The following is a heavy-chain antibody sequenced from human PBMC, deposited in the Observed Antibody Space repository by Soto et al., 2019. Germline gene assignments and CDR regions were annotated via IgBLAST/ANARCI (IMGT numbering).Heavy chain of an antibody. CDR1: GGSFSGYY. V-gene: IGHV4-34*01. J-gene: IGHJ6*02. D-gene: IGHD2-2*01. CDR2: INHSGST. Sequence: SETLSLTCAVYGGSFSGYYWSWIRQPPGKGLEWIGEINHSGSTNYNPSLKSRVTISVDTSKNQFSLKLSSVTAADTAVYYCARGKVYCSSTSCARNYGMDVWGQGTTVTVSS. CDR3: ARGKVYCSSTSCARNYGMDV.